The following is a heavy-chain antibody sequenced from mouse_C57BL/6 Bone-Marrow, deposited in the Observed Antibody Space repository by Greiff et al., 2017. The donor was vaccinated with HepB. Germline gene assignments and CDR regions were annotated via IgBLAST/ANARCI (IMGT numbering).Heavy chain of an antibody. CDR2: IYPGDGDT. V-gene: IGHV1-82*01. Sequence: QVQLQQSGPELVKPGASVKISCKASGYAFSSSWMNWVKQRPGKGLEWIGRIYPGDGDTNYNGKFKGKATLTADKSSSTAYMQLSSLTSEDSAVYFCANYDYDGVDYWGQGTTLTVSS. J-gene: IGHJ2*01. D-gene: IGHD2-4*01. CDR1: GYAFSSSW. CDR3: ANYDYDGVDY.